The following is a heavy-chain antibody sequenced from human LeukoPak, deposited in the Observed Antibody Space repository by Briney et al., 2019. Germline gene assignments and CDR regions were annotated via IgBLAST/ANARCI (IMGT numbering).Heavy chain of an antibody. Sequence: ASVKVSCKASGYTLTGYYMHWVRQAPGQGLEWMGWINPNSGGTNYAQKFQGRVTMTSDTSISTAYMGLIRLRSDDTALYYCVRDLGGDVDYWGQGTLVTVSS. V-gene: IGHV1-2*02. CDR3: VRDLGGDVDY. CDR2: INPNSGGT. CDR1: GYTLTGYY. D-gene: IGHD6-25*01. J-gene: IGHJ4*02.